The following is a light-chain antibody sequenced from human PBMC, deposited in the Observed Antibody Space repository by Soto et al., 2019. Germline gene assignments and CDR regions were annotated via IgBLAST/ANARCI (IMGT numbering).Light chain of an antibody. Sequence: QSALTQPASVSGSPGQSITISCSGSSGDVGNYDLVSWYQQIPGKAPQLMIFEVSRRPLRVSDRFSGSKSGNTASLTISGLQAEDEGDFYCCSYAGNGAWVFGGGTKLTVL. CDR3: CSYAGNGAWV. V-gene: IGLV2-23*02. CDR2: EVS. CDR1: SGDVGNYDL. J-gene: IGLJ3*02.